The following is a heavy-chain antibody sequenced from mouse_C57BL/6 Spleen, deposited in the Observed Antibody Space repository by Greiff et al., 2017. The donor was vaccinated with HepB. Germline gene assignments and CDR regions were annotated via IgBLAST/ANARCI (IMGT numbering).Heavy chain of an antibody. V-gene: IGHV1-18*01. CDR2: INPNNGGT. CDR3: AREDYGNYVPFAY. J-gene: IGHJ3*01. Sequence: EVQLQQSGPELVKPGASVKIPCKASGYTFTDYNMDWVKQSHGKSLEWIGDINPNNGGTINNQKFKGKATLTVDKSSSTAYMELSSLTSEDTAVYSCAREDYGNYVPFAYWGQGTLVTVSA. CDR1: GYTFTDYN. D-gene: IGHD2-1*01.